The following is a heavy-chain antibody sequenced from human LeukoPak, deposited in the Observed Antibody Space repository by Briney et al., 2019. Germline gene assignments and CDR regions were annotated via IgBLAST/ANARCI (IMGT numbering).Heavy chain of an antibody. J-gene: IGHJ5*02. D-gene: IGHD2-2*01. CDR3: ARGTYCSSTSCYRLWGSWFDP. V-gene: IGHV1-69*05. Sequence: ASVKVSCKASGGTFSSYAISWVRQAPGQGLEWMGGIIPIFGTANYAQKFQGRVTITTDESTSTAYMELSSLRSEDTAVYYCARGTYCSSTSCYRLWGSWFDPWGQGTLVTVSS. CDR2: IIPIFGTA. CDR1: GGTFSSYA.